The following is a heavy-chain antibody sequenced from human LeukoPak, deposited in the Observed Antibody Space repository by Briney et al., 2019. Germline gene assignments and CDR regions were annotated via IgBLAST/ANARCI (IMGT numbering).Heavy chain of an antibody. CDR3: ASPSLWFGEYREYYFDY. V-gene: IGHV4-61*02. Sequence: SETLSLTCTVSGGSISSGSYHWSWIRQPAGKGLEWIGRMYTSGSTNYNPSLKSRVTISVDTSKNQFSLKLSSVTAADTAVYYCASPSLWFGEYREYYFDYWGQGTLVTVSS. J-gene: IGHJ4*02. D-gene: IGHD3-10*01. CDR1: GGSISSGSYH. CDR2: MYTSGST.